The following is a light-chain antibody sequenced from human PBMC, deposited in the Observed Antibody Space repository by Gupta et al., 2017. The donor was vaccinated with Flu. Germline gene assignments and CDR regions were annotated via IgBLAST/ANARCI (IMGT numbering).Light chain of an antibody. CDR1: QSVTTN. CDR3: QQDDNSRT. J-gene: IGKJ1*01. Sequence: EIVLTQSPGTLSLSPGERATLSCRASQSVTTNLAWYQQKPGQAPRLLIYGASKRADGTPYKFSGSGSGTDFTLTIRRREPEDFAVYYWQQDDNSRTFGLGTKV. CDR2: GAS. V-gene: IGKV3-20*01.